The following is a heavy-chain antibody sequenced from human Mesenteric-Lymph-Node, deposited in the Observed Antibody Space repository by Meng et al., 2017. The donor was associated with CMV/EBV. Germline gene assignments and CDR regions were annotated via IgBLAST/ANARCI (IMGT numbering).Heavy chain of an antibody. J-gene: IGHJ4*02. V-gene: IGHV3-74*01. D-gene: IGHD2-2*01. CDR2: INTDGSGT. CDR1: GFTFSGYR. CDR3: ARDIRGGVVPAACLDY. Sequence: GESLKISCAASGFTFSGYRMYWVRQVPGKGLVWVSCINTDGSGTTYADSVKGRFTIPRDNAKNTLYLQMNSLRAEDTAVYYCARDIRGGVVPAACLDYWGQGTLVTVSS.